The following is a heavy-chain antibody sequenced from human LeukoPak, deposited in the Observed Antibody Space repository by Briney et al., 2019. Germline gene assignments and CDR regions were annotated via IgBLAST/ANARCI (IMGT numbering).Heavy chain of an antibody. V-gene: IGHV1-24*01. CDR1: GYTLTELS. Sequence: ASVKVSCKVSGYTLTELSMHWVRQAPGKGLEWMGGFDPEDGETIYAQKFQGRVTMAEGTSTDTAYMELSSLRSEDTAVYYCATIRYWSPAAPELGAYYMDVWGKGTTVTISS. CDR3: ATIRYWSPAAPELGAYYMDV. D-gene: IGHD2-2*01. CDR2: FDPEDGET. J-gene: IGHJ6*03.